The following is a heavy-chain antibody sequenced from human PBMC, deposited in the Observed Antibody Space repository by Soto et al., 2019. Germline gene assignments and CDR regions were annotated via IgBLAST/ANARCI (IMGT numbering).Heavy chain of an antibody. CDR2: IWYDGSNK. D-gene: IGHD6-13*01. CDR1: GFTFSSYG. J-gene: IGHJ4*02. V-gene: IGHV3-33*01. Sequence: GGSLRLSCAASGFTFSSYGMHWVRQAPGKGLEWVAVIWYDGSNKYYADSVKGRFTISRDNSKNTLYLQMNSLRAEDTAVYYCAREAIAAHLDYWGQGTLVTVSS. CDR3: AREAIAAHLDY.